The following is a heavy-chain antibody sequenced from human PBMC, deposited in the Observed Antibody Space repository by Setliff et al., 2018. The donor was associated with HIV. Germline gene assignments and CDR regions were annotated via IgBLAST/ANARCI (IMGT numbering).Heavy chain of an antibody. CDR2: IAYSGTTMYT. V-gene: IGHV4-39*07. CDR3: ARGPPFAY. J-gene: IGHJ4*02. CDR1: GGSFIGSSFQ. Sequence: SETLSLTCTVSGGSFIGSSFQSTWIRQTPGKGLEWIADIAYSGTTMYTNYNPSLESRVIISEDMSRDQFFLKLTSVTADDTGIYYCARGPPFAYWGQGLLVTVSS.